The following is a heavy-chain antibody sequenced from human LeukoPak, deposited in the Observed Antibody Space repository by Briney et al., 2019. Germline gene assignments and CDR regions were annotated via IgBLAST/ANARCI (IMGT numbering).Heavy chain of an antibody. CDR1: GGSISNYY. J-gene: IGHJ4*02. D-gene: IGHD4-17*01. V-gene: IGHV4-4*07. Sequence: SETLSLTCIVSGGSISNYYWSWIRQPAGKGLQWIGRINTSGNTNYNPSLKSRVTMSVDTSKNQLSLKLHSLTAADTAVYYCAREYGDFDYWGQGTLVTVSS. CDR3: AREYGDFDY. CDR2: INTSGNT.